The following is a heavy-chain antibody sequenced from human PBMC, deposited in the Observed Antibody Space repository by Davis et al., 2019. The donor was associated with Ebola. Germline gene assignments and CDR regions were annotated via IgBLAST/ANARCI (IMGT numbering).Heavy chain of an antibody. CDR2: ISSSSSTI. D-gene: IGHD3-22*01. J-gene: IGHJ6*02. CDR3: ARARERVYYYDSSGPGHYYYYGMDV. V-gene: IGHV3-48*04. Sequence: PGGSLRLSCAASGFTFSSYSMNWVRQAPGKGLEWVSYISSSSSTIYYADSVKGRFTISRDNAKNSLYLQMNSLRAEDTAVYYCARARERVYYYDSSGPGHYYYYGMDVWGQGTTVTVSS. CDR1: GFTFSSYS.